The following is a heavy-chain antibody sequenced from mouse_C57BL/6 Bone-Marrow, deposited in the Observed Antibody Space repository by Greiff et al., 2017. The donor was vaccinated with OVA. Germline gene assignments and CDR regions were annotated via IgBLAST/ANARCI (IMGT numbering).Heavy chain of an antibody. CDR3: ARRGLYYGSSYFAY. CDR2: ISSGGSYT. Sequence: EVTLVESGGDLVKPGGSLKLSCAASGFTFSSYGMSWVRQTPDKRLEWVATISSGGSYTYYPDSVKGRFTISRDNAKNTLYLQMSRLKSEDTARYYCARRGLYYGSSYFAYWGQGTLVTVSA. D-gene: IGHD1-1*01. V-gene: IGHV5-6*02. J-gene: IGHJ3*01. CDR1: GFTFSSYG.